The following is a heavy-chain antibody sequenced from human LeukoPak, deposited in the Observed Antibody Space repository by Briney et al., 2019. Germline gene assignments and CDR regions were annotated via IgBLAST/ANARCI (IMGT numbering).Heavy chain of an antibody. Sequence: SETLSLTCAVSGGSISSSNWWSWVRQPPGKGLEWIGEIYHSGSTNYNPSLKSRVTISVDRSKNQFSLKLSSVTAADTAVYYCARETAAAGTRDAFDIWGQGTMVTVSS. CDR1: GGSISSSNW. V-gene: IGHV4-4*02. CDR3: ARETAAAGTRDAFDI. D-gene: IGHD6-13*01. CDR2: IYHSGST. J-gene: IGHJ3*02.